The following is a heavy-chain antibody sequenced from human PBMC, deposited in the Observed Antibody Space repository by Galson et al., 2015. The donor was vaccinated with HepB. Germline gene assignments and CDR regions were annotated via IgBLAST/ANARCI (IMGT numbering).Heavy chain of an antibody. CDR3: ARDRVGVAAAGRLDY. J-gene: IGHJ4*02. D-gene: IGHD6-13*01. CDR2: INAGNGNT. CDR1: GYTFTSYA. Sequence: SVKVSCKASGYTFTSYAMHWVRQAPGQRLEWMGWINAGNGNTKYSQKFQGRVTITRDTSASTAYMELRSLRSDDTAVYYCARDRVGVAAAGRLDYWGQGTLVTVSS. V-gene: IGHV1-3*01.